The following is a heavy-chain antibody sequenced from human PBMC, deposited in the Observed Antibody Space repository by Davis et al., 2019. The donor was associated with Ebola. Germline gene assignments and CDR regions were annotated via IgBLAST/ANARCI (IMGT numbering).Heavy chain of an antibody. CDR3: ARDRRGYSYGLGSYYYYGMDV. CDR1: GYTFSSYA. V-gene: IGHV1-69*04. CDR2: IIPILGIA. D-gene: IGHD5-18*01. Sequence: SVKVSCKASGYTFSSYAISWVRQAPGQGLEWMGRIIPILGIANYAQKFQGRVTITADKSTSTAYMELSSLRSEDTAVYYCARDRRGYSYGLGSYYYYGMDVWGQGTTVTVSS. J-gene: IGHJ6*02.